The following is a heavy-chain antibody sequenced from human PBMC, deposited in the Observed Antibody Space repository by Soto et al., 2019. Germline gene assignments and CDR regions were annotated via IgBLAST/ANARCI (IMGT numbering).Heavy chain of an antibody. D-gene: IGHD6-19*01. CDR1: GFTFSSYA. J-gene: IGHJ5*02. CDR2: ISGSGGST. V-gene: IGHV3-23*01. Sequence: GGSLRLSCAASGFTFSSYAMSWVRQAPGKGLEWVSAISGSGGSTYYADSVKGRFTISRDNSKNTLYLQMNSLRAEDTDVYYCAKLSGWYGWFDPWGQGTLVTVSA. CDR3: AKLSGWYGWFDP.